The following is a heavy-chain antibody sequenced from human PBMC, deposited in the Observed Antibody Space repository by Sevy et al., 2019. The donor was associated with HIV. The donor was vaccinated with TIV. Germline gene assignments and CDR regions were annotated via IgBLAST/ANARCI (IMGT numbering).Heavy chain of an antibody. CDR3: ARGVGSTMVRGYYYYMDV. CDR2: IIPIFGTA. D-gene: IGHD3-10*01. Sequence: ASVKVSCKASGGTFSSYAISWVRQAPGQGLEWRGGIIPIFGTANYAQKFQGRVTITADKSTSTAYMELSSLRSEDTAVYYCARGVGSTMVRGYYYYMDVWGKGTTVTVSS. CDR1: GGTFSSYA. V-gene: IGHV1-69*06. J-gene: IGHJ6*03.